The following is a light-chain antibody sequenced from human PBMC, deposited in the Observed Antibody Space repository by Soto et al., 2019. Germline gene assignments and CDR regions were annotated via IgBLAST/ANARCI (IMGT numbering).Light chain of an antibody. CDR2: EVS. J-gene: IGLJ2*01. CDR1: SSDVGGYNY. CDR3: SSYTSSSTLLV. V-gene: IGLV2-14*01. Sequence: QSALTQPASVSGSPGQSITISCTGTSSDVGGYNYVSWYQQDPGKAPKLMIYEVSNRPSGVSNRFSGSESGNTASLTISGLQAEDEADYYCSSYTSSSTLLVFGGGTKLTVL.